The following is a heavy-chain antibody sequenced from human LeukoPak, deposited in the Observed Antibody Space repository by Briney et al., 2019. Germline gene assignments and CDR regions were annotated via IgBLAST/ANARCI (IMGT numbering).Heavy chain of an antibody. J-gene: IGHJ4*02. CDR1: GFTFSSYS. CDR2: ISSSSSYI. CDR3: AREPSGTAIDY. V-gene: IGHV3-21*01. Sequence: GSLRLSSAASGFTFSSYSMNWVRQAPGKGLEWVASISSSSSYIYYADSVKGRFTISRDNAKNSLYLQMNSLRAEDTAVYFCAREPSGTAIDYWGQGTLVTVSS. D-gene: IGHD1-1*01.